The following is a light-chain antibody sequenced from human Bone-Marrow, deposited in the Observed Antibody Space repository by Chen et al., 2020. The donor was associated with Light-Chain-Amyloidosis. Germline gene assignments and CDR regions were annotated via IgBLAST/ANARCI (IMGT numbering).Light chain of an antibody. Sequence: SYVLTQPSSVSVAPGQTATIACGGNNIGSTSVHWYQQTPGQAPLLVVYDDSDRPSGIPERLSGSNSGNTATLTLSRGEAGDEADYYCQVWDRSRDRPVFGGGTKLTVL. J-gene: IGLJ3*02. CDR3: QVWDRSRDRPV. CDR2: DDS. V-gene: IGLV3-21*02. CDR1: NIGSTS.